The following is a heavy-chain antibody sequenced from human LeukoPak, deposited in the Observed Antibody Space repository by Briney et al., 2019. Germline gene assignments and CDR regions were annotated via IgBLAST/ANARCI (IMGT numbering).Heavy chain of an antibody. D-gene: IGHD5-24*01. Sequence: GGSLRLSCAASGFTVSSYYMSWVRQAPGKGLEWVSVMYSGGSTYYADSVKGRFTTSRDSSKNTLYLQINSLRVEDTAVYYCARGMDGYGPDAFDIWGQGTMVTVSS. CDR2: MYSGGST. V-gene: IGHV3-53*01. J-gene: IGHJ3*02. CDR1: GFTVSSYY. CDR3: ARGMDGYGPDAFDI.